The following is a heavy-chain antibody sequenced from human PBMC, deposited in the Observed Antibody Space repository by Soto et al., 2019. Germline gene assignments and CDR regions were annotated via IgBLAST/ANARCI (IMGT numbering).Heavy chain of an antibody. Sequence: QVQLVQSGAEVKKPGASVKVSCKASGYTFTTYAFHWVREAPGQRLEWMGWMNAGNGDTKYSQKFQGRVTFTRDKSASTAYMELSSLRSEVTAVYYCARDLGVVVIDYWGQGTLVTVSS. D-gene: IGHD3-22*01. CDR1: GYTFTTYA. J-gene: IGHJ4*02. CDR2: MNAGNGDT. V-gene: IGHV1-3*01. CDR3: ARDLGVVVIDY.